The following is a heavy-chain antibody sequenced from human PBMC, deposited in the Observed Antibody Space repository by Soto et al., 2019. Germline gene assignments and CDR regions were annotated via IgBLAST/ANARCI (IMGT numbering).Heavy chain of an antibody. CDR3: AHRGYMSGNWDQGYLDY. Sequence: QITLKESGPPRVKPTQTLTLTCNFSGFSLSTSGVGVAWLRQPPGKALEWLAVIYWDDDKRYSPSLKNRLTIYKDTSKNQVVLTMTSMAPADTATYFCAHRGYMSGNWDQGYLDYWGPGILIAVSS. CDR1: GFSLSTSGVG. CDR2: IYWDDDK. D-gene: IGHD7-27*01. J-gene: IGHJ4*02. V-gene: IGHV2-5*02.